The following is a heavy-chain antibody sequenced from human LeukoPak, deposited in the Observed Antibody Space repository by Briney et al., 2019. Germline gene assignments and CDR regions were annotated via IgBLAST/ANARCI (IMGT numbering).Heavy chain of an antibody. Sequence: ASVKVSCKASGYTFIDHYIHWVRQAPGHGLEWLGWINPHSGGTNFAQKFQGWVTMTRDTSISTAYMELSRLRSDDTAVYYCARPMYYYDSSGYQYYFDYWGQGTLVTVSS. V-gene: IGHV1-2*04. CDR1: GYTFIDHY. CDR2: INPHSGGT. J-gene: IGHJ4*02. D-gene: IGHD3-22*01. CDR3: ARPMYYYDSSGYQYYFDY.